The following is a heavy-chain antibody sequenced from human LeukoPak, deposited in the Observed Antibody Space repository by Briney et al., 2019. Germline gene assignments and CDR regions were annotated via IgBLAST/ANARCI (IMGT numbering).Heavy chain of an antibody. J-gene: IGHJ3*02. Sequence: PSETLSLTCTVSGGSISHYYWSWIRQPAGKGLEWIGRMYTSGSTNSNPSLKSRVTMSVDTSKNQFSLRLSSVTAADTAVYYCAGVGNHYDSSGYHIDAVDIWGQGTMVTVSS. CDR2: MYTSGST. D-gene: IGHD3-22*01. V-gene: IGHV4-4*07. CDR3: AGVGNHYDSSGYHIDAVDI. CDR1: GGSISHYY.